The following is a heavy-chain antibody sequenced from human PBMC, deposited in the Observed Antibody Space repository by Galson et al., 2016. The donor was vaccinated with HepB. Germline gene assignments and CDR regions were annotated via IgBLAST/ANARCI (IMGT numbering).Heavy chain of an antibody. V-gene: IGHV3-53*01. J-gene: IGHJ4*02. CDR2: LYSGGST. CDR3: VRGAVDSRGYVYFDY. Sequence: SLRLSCAASGFNVSRKYMGWVRQAPGKGLDWVSVLYSGGSTYYADSLKGRFIISRDNSKNTLYLQMSNLTAEDTALYYCVRGAVDSRGYVYFDYWGQGTLVTVPS. D-gene: IGHD3-22*01. CDR1: GFNVSRKY.